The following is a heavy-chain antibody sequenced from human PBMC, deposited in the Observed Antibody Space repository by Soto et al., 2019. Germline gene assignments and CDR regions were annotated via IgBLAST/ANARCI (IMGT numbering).Heavy chain of an antibody. CDR3: AKDQGWGNPLIAATLEYYFDY. Sequence: PGGSLRLSCAASGFTFSSYGMHWVRQAPGKGLEWVAVISYDGSNKYYADSVKGRFTISRDNSKNTLYLQMNSLRAEDTAVYYCAKDQGWGNPLIAATLEYYFDYWGQGTLVTVSS. CDR1: GFTFSSYG. J-gene: IGHJ4*02. V-gene: IGHV3-30*18. CDR2: ISYDGSNK. D-gene: IGHD6-25*01.